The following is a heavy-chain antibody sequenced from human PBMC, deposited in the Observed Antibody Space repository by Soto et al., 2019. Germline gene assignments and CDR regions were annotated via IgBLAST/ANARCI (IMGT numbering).Heavy chain of an antibody. J-gene: IGHJ4*02. CDR3: ARCGYSYGCDGY. Sequence: QVQLQESGPGLVKPSQTLSLTCTVSGGSISSGDYYWSWIRQPPGKGLEWIGYIYYSGSTYYNPFLKSRVTISVDTSKTQFALKLSSVTAAVTDVYYYARCGYSYGCDGYLCQGTLVTVSS. CDR1: GGSISSGDYY. V-gene: IGHV4-30-4*01. D-gene: IGHD5-18*01. CDR2: IYYSGST.